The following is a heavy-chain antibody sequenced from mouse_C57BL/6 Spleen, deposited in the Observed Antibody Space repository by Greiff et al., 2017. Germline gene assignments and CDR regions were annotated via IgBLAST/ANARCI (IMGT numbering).Heavy chain of an antibody. CDR3: ARGGGGWYFDV. CDR2: IDPSDSYT. CDR1: GYTFTSYW. J-gene: IGHJ1*03. V-gene: IGHV1-59*01. Sequence: QVQLQQPGAELVRPGTSVKLSCKASGYTFTSYWMHWVKQRPGQGLEWIGVIDPSDSYTNYNQKFKGKATLTVDPSSSTAYMQLSSLTSEDSAVYYCARGGGGWYFDVWGTGTTVTVSS.